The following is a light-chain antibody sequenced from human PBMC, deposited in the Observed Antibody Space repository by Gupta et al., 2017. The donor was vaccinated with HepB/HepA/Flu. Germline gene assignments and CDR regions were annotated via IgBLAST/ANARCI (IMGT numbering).Light chain of an antibody. V-gene: IGKV3-11*01. CDR3: QEQSNWPLST. CDR2: EAF. CDR1: QSVALS. Sequence: EIVLTQSPATLSLSPGESVTLSCRASQSVALSFAWDQQKPGQAPRLLVYEAFSRAAGVPARCSGSGSGTDFTLTISSLEPEDFSIYYCQEQSNWPLSTFGQGTQVDIK. J-gene: IGKJ5*01.